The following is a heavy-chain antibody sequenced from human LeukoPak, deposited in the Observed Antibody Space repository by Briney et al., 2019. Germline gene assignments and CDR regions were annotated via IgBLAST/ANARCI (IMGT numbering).Heavy chain of an antibody. D-gene: IGHD4-23*01. J-gene: IGHJ4*02. Sequence: GGSLRLSCEVSGFIFSNSWMHWVRQTPGKGLVRVSRMYGDMSDISYADSVKGRFTISRDNAKNTVYLQMNSLRGEDTAVYYCARDLGLRGSKWGQGTLVTVSS. CDR1: GFIFSNSW. V-gene: IGHV3-74*01. CDR3: ARDLGLRGSK. CDR2: MYGDMSDI.